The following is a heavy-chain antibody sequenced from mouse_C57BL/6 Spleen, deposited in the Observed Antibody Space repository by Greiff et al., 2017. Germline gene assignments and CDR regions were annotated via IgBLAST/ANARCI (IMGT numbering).Heavy chain of an antibody. D-gene: IGHD2-1*01. CDR2: IWSGGST. CDR3: ARNQGNPYYYAMDY. CDR1: GFLLTSYG. Sequence: QVQLQQSGPGLVQPSQSLSISCTVSGFLLTSYGVHWVRQSPGKGLEWLGVIWSGGSTDYNAAFISRLSISKDNSKSQVFFKMNSLQADDTAIYYCARNQGNPYYYAMDYWGQGTSVTVSS. J-gene: IGHJ4*01. V-gene: IGHV2-2*01.